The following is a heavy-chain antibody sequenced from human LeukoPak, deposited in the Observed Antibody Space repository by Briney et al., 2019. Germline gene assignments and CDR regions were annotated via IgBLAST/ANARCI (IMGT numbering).Heavy chain of an antibody. CDR3: ARGLNYFPIDY. D-gene: IGHD2/OR15-2a*01. CDR2: IYIIGST. CDR1: GFTFSSFG. J-gene: IGHJ4*02. Sequence: PGGPLRLSCAASGFTFSSFGMNWVRQAPGKGLEWVSVIYIIGSTFYADSVKGRFTISRDNSMNTVHLEMNSLRAEDTGIYYCARGLNYFPIDYWGQGTLVTVSS. V-gene: IGHV3-53*01.